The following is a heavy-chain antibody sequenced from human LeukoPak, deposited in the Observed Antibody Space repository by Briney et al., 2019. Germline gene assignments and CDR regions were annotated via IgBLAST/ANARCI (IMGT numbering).Heavy chain of an antibody. CDR3: ASLDYYGSGSYYPPFYFDY. Sequence: PSETLSLTCTVSGGSVSSGSYYWSWIRQPPGKGLEWIGYIYYSGSTNYNPSLKSRVTISVDTSKNQFSLKLSSVTAADTAVYYCASLDYYGSGSYYPPFYFDYWGQGTLVTVSS. V-gene: IGHV4-61*01. D-gene: IGHD3-10*01. CDR2: IYYSGST. J-gene: IGHJ4*02. CDR1: GGSVSSGSYY.